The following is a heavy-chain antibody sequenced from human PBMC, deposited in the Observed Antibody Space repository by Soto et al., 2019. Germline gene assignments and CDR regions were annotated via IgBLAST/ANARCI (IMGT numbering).Heavy chain of an antibody. J-gene: IGHJ5*02. V-gene: IGHV3-23*01. CDR1: GFTFSSYA. CDR2: ISGSGGST. Sequence: GGSLRLSCAASGFTFSSYAMSWVRQAPGKGLEWVSAISGSGGSTYYADSVKGRFTISRDNSKNTLYLQMNSLRAEDTAVYYCAKDRPVGLFLEWSASLWFDPWGQGTLVTVSS. CDR3: AKDRPVGLFLEWSASLWFDP. D-gene: IGHD3-3*01.